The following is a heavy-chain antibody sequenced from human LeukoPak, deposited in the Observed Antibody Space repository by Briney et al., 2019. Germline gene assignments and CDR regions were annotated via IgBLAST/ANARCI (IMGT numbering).Heavy chain of an antibody. CDR1: GFTFSDSW. D-gene: IGHD6-6*01. J-gene: IGHJ4*02. Sequence: GGSLRLSCAASGFTFSDSWMSWVRQAPGKGLQWVANIKKDGSEKYYVDSVKGRFTISRDNAKNSLYLQMNSLKAEDTAVYYCARDLAARPGGWGQGTLVTVSS. V-gene: IGHV3-7*03. CDR3: ARDLAARPGG. CDR2: IKKDGSEK.